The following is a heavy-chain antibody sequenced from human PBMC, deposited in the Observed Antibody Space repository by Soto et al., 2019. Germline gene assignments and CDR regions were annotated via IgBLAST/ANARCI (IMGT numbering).Heavy chain of an antibody. D-gene: IGHD3-22*01. CDR1: GSSLSTSGVR. CDR3: AHSNDTNMALDY. Sequence: QITLKESGPALVKPTQTLTLTCTFSGSSLSTSGVRVGWIRQPPGKALEWLALIFWDDDKRYSSSLKSRLTITKDTSKNQVVLTMTNMDPVDTATYYCAHSNDTNMALDYWGQGTLVTVSS. J-gene: IGHJ4*02. CDR2: IFWDDDK. V-gene: IGHV2-5*02.